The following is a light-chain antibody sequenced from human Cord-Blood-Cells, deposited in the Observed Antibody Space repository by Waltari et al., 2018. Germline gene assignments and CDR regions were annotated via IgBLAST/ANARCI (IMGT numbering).Light chain of an antibody. J-gene: IGLJ3*02. V-gene: IGLV2-14*01. CDR3: SSYTSSSTWV. CDR1: SSDVGGYNY. CDR2: CVS. Sequence: QSALTQPASVSGSPGQSITISCTATSSDVGGYNYFSWYQQHPGKAPKLMIYCVSKRPSGVSNRFSGSKSGNTASLTISGLQAEDEADYYCSSYTSSSTWVFGGGTKLTVL.